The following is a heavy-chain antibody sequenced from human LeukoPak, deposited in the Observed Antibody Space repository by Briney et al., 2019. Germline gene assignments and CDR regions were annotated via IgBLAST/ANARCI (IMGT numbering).Heavy chain of an antibody. CDR1: GGSFSDYY. CDR3: ARVGYSYVINDWSRTGLGAYPTKYHYHMDV. Sequence: SETLSLTCAVYGGSFSDYYWSWIRQPPGKGPEWIGEISPSESTNYSPSLKSRVTMSVDTSKNQFSLKLSSVTAADTAVYFCARVGYSYVINDWSRTGLGAYPTKYHYHMDVWDKGTTVTVSS. J-gene: IGHJ6*03. D-gene: IGHD5-18*01. CDR2: ISPSEST. V-gene: IGHV4-34*01.